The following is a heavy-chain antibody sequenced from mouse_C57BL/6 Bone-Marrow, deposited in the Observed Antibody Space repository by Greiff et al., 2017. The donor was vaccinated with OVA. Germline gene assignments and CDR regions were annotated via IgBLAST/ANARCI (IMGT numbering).Heavy chain of an antibody. D-gene: IGHD2-1*01. CDR3: VNLLWPRYFDV. CDR2: IHPNSGST. J-gene: IGHJ1*03. V-gene: IGHV1-64*01. CDR1: GYTFTSYW. Sequence: QVQLQQSGAELVKPGASVKLSCKASGYTFTSYWMHWVKQRPGQGLEWIGMIHPNSGSTNYNEKFKSKATLTVDKSSSTAYMQLSSLTSEDSAVYYCVNLLWPRYFDVWGTGTTVTVSS.